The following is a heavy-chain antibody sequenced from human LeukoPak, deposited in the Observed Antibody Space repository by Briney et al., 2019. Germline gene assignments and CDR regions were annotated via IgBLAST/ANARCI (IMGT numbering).Heavy chain of an antibody. CDR1: GFTFSSYA. Sequence: GGSLRLSCAASGFTFSSYAMSWVRQAPGKGLEWVSAISGSGGSTYYADSVKGRFTISRDNSKNTLYLQMNSLRAEDTAVYYCALGVATINDLGYFDYWGQGTLVTVSS. J-gene: IGHJ4*02. D-gene: IGHD5-12*01. V-gene: IGHV3-23*01. CDR3: ALGVATINDLGYFDY. CDR2: ISGSGGST.